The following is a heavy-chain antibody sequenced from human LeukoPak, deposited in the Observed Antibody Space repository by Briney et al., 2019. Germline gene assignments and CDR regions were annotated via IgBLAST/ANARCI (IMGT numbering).Heavy chain of an antibody. CDR1: GFTFSSYS. CDR3: ARDRSYYDSSSEIH. D-gene: IGHD3-22*01. CDR2: ISSSRSYI. Sequence: GGSLRLSCAASGFTFSSYSMKWVRQAPGKGLEWVSSISSSRSYIYYADSVKGRFTISRDNAKNSLYLQMNSLRAEDTAVYYCARDRSYYDSSSEIHWGQGTLVTVSS. V-gene: IGHV3-21*01. J-gene: IGHJ4*02.